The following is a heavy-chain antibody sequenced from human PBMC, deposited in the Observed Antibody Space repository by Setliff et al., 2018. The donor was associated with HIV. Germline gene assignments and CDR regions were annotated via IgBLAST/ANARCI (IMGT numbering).Heavy chain of an antibody. Sequence: TLSLTCTVSGGSISSDSSSWTWIRQHPGKGLEWIGCIFSSGSTHYKPSLKSRLTISLDTSKSQFSLNLRSVTAADTAVYYCARDLSTDSSGPCYHMDVWGRGTTVTVSS. J-gene: IGHJ6*03. CDR1: GGSISSDSSS. CDR3: ARDLSTDSSGPCYHMDV. CDR2: IFSSGST. D-gene: IGHD3-22*01. V-gene: IGHV4-31*03.